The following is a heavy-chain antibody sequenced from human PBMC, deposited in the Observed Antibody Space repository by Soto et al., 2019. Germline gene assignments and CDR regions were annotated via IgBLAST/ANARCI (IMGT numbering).Heavy chain of an antibody. V-gene: IGHV3-30*18. D-gene: IGHD3-22*01. CDR3: AKARAYYYDSSALGDY. CDR1: GFTFSSYG. Sequence: QVQLVESGGGVVQPGRSLRLSCAASGFTFSSYGMHWVRQAPGKGLEWVAVISYDGRNKYYADSVKDRFTISRDNSKNTLYLQMNSLRAEDTAVYYCAKARAYYYDSSALGDYWGQGTLVTVSS. CDR2: ISYDGRNK. J-gene: IGHJ4*02.